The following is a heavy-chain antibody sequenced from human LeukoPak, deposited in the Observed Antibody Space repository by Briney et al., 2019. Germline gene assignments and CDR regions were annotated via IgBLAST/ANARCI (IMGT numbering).Heavy chain of an antibody. CDR1: GGTFSSYA. V-gene: IGHV1-69*06. J-gene: IGHJ6*03. D-gene: IGHD6-6*01. CDR2: IIPIFGTA. CDR3: ARVPEEYSSSSEALIYMDV. Sequence: ASVKVSCKASGGTFSSYAISWVRQAPGQGLEWMGGIIPIFGTANYAQKFQGRVTITADKSTSTAYMELSSLRSEDTAVYYCARVPEEYSSSSEALIYMDVWGKGTTVTVSS.